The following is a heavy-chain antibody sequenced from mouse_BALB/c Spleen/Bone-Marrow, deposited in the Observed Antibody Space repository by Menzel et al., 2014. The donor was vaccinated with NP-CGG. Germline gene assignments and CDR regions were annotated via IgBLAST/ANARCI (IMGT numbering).Heavy chain of an antibody. CDR3: ARVGDNRHFDV. Sequence: EVQLQQSGPELEKPGASVKISCKASGYSFTGYNINWVKQTNGKSLEWIGNIDPYYGGTDCNQKFKGKATLTVDRSSSTAYMQLKSLTSDDSAVHYCARVGDNRHFDVWGAGTTVTVSS. J-gene: IGHJ1*01. CDR2: IDPYYGGT. D-gene: IGHD3-3*01. V-gene: IGHV1-39*01. CDR1: GYSFTGYN.